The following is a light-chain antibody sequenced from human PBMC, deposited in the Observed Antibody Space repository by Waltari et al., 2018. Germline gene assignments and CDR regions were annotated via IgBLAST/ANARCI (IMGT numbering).Light chain of an antibody. CDR1: SSDVGGYNY. Sequence: QSALTQPPSASGSPGQSVTISCTGTSSDVGGYNYVSWYQQHPGKAPKLMIYEVSKRPSGVPDRFSGSTSGNAASLTVSGLQAGDEADYYCCSYAGRNNLVFGGGTKLTVL. CDR2: EVS. J-gene: IGLJ2*01. V-gene: IGLV2-8*01. CDR3: CSYAGRNNLV.